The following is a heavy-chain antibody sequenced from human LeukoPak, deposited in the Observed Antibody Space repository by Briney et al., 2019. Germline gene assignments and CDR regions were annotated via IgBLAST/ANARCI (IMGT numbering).Heavy chain of an antibody. CDR1: GFTFGDYV. CDR2: IRSDGSSN. J-gene: IGHJ4*02. D-gene: IGHD3/OR15-3a*01. V-gene: IGHV3-30*02. Sequence: GGSLRLSCTGSGFTFGDYVMSWVRQAPGKGLEWVTFIRSDGSSNYYGDSVKGRFTLSRDNFKNTLSLQMNSLRAEDTAVYYCVRDRDWGFDYWGQGTLVTVSS. CDR3: VRDRDWGFDY.